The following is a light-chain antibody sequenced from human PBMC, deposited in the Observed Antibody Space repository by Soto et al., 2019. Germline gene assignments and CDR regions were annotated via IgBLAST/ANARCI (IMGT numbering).Light chain of an antibody. V-gene: IGKV3-11*01. Sequence: EIVLTQSPATLSLSPGERATLSCRASQSVSSYLAWYQHKPGQAPRLLIYDASNRATGIPARFSGSGSGTDFTLTISRLEPADFAVSYCLHRYNWPLTFGGGTKVEIK. CDR3: LHRYNWPLT. CDR2: DAS. J-gene: IGKJ4*01. CDR1: QSVSSY.